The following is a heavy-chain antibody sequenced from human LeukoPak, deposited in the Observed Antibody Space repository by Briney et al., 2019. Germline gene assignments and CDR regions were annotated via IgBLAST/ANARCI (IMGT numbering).Heavy chain of an antibody. V-gene: IGHV4-34*01. CDR1: GGSFSGYY. CDR3: ARVANCSSTSCYPAVDY. Sequence: SETLSLTCAVYGGSFSGYYWSWLRQPPGKGLEWIGEINHSGSTNYNPSLKSRVTISVDTSKNQFSLKLSSVTAADTAVYYCARVANCSSTSCYPAVDYWGQGTLVTVSS. D-gene: IGHD2-2*01. J-gene: IGHJ4*02. CDR2: INHSGST.